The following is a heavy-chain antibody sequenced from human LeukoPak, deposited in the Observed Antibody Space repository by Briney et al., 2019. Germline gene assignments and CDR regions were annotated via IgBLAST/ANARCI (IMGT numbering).Heavy chain of an antibody. D-gene: IGHD5-12*01. CDR3: ARVFVVATLIAAAFDI. J-gene: IGHJ3*02. CDR1: GYTFTSDD. V-gene: IGHV1-8*01. CDR2: MNPNSGNT. Sequence: GASVKVSCKASGYTFTSDDINWVRQATGQGLECRGCMNPNSGNTGYVQKCQGRVTMTRNTSISTAYMELSSLRSEDTAVYYCARVFVVATLIAAAFDIWGQGTMVTVSS.